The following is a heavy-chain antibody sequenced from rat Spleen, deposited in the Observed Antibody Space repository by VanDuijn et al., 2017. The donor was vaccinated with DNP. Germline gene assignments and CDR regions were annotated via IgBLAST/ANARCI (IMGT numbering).Heavy chain of an antibody. V-gene: IGHV3-3*01. CDR3: AIQLGVFDY. J-gene: IGHJ2*01. D-gene: IGHD5-1*01. CDR1: GYSITSSFR. CDR2: VTNAGST. Sequence: EVQLQESGPGLVESSQSLSLTCSVTGYSITSSFRWSWIRKFPGNKLEWMGYVTNAGSTHYNPSLKSRISITTDTSKNQFFLQVNSVDTEDTATYYCAIQLGVFDYWDQGVMVTVSS.